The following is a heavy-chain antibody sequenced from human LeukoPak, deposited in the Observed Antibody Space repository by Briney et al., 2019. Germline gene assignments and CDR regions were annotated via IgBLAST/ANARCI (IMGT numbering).Heavy chain of an antibody. Sequence: ASVKVSCKASGYTFTSYDINWVRQAAGQGLEWMGWMNPNSGNTGYAQKFQGRVTMTRTTSISTAYMELSSLRSEDTAVYCCARGSVVTPDDAFDIWGQGTMVTVSS. D-gene: IGHD4-23*01. CDR1: GYTFTSYD. V-gene: IGHV1-8*01. CDR3: ARGSVVTPDDAFDI. J-gene: IGHJ3*02. CDR2: MNPNSGNT.